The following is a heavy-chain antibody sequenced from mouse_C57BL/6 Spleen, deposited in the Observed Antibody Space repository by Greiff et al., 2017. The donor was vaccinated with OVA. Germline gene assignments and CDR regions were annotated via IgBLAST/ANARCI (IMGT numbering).Heavy chain of an antibody. J-gene: IGHJ3*01. D-gene: IGHD4-1*01. CDR1: GFTFSDFY. V-gene: IGHV7-1*01. CDR3: ARDAVEDLLGTFAY. CDR2: SRNKANDYTT. Sequence: EVNVVESGGGLVQSGRSLRLSCATSGFTFSDFYMEWVRQAPGKGLEWIAASRNKANDYTTEYSASVKGRFIVSRDTSQSILYLQMNALRAEDTAIYYCARDAVEDLLGTFAYWGQGTLVTVSA.